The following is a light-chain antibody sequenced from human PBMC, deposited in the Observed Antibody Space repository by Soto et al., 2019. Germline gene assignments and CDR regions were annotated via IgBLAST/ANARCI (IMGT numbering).Light chain of an antibody. V-gene: IGKV3-11*01. Sequence: EIVLTQSPATLSLSPGERATLSCRASQSVSSYLAWYQQKPGQAPRLLIYDASNRATGIPARFSGSGSGTDFTLTISSLEPDDSAVYSCQQRSNWPPYTVGRGTKLEIK. CDR3: QQRSNWPPYT. J-gene: IGKJ2*01. CDR1: QSVSSY. CDR2: DAS.